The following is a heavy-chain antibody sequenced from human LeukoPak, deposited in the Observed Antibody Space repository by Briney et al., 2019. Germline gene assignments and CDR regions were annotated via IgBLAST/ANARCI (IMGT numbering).Heavy chain of an antibody. D-gene: IGHD3-3*01. J-gene: IGHJ3*02. CDR2: ISGDGTYT. CDR1: GFKFDGYA. CDR3: VKDNFCPECAFDI. V-gene: IGHV3-43*02. Sequence: GGSLRLSCVASGFKFDGYAMHWVRQAPGKGLEWVSLISGDGTYTYYADSVKGRFTISRDNRKNSLYLQMNSLRAEDTALYYCVKDNFCPECAFDISGQGTRVTASS.